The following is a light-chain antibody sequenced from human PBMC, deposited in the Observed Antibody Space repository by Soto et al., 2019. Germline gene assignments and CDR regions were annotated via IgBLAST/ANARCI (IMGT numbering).Light chain of an antibody. CDR3: QQYSNYPLT. CDR2: KAS. V-gene: IGKV1-5*03. J-gene: IGKJ4*01. Sequence: DIQMTQSPSTLSASVGDRVTITCRASQSISYWLAWYQQKPGKAPNLLIYKASSLESGVPSRFSGSRSETEFTITINSLQPDDFATYYCQQYSNYPLTFGGGTKVEI. CDR1: QSISYW.